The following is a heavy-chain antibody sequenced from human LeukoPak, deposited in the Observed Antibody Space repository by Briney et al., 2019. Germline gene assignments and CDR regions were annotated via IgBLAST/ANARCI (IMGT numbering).Heavy chain of an antibody. CDR2: IGASGADT. Sequence: GGSLRLSCAASGFIFSSYAMTWVRRAPGKGLEWVSAIGASGADTYYTDSVKGRFTISRDNSKSTLYLHMSSLRAEDTAVYFCARRPRDSSGYYLGAFEAWGQGTTVTVSS. CDR3: ARRPRDSSGYYLGAFEA. V-gene: IGHV3-23*01. D-gene: IGHD3-22*01. J-gene: IGHJ3*01. CDR1: GFIFSSYA.